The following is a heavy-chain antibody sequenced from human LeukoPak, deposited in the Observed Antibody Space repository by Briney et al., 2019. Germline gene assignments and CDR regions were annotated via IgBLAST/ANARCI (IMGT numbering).Heavy chain of an antibody. CDR1: GFTFRSYW. CDR3: ARDGYQPGY. V-gene: IGHV3-74*01. CDR2: LNSDGSST. J-gene: IGHJ4*02. D-gene: IGHD2-2*01. Sequence: GGSLRLSCAASGFTFRSYWMHWVRHAPGKGLVGVSRLNSDGSSTIYADSVERRFTLSRDNANNTLYLQRNSLRPEDTAVYYCARDGYQPGYWGQGTLVTVSS.